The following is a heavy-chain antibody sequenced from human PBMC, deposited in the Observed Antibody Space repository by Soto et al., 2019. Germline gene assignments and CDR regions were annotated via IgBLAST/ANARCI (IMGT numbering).Heavy chain of an antibody. Sequence: GGSLRLSCAASGFTFSSYSMNWVRQAPGKGLEWVSYISSSSSAIYYADSVKGRFTISRDNAKNSLYLQMNSLRDEDTAVYYCARGWYASRNPFDGGKEGPDLGQGTLVTVSS. CDR3: ARGWYASRNPFDGGKEGPD. CDR1: GFTFSSYS. D-gene: IGHD3-22*01. J-gene: IGHJ4*02. CDR2: ISSSSSAI. V-gene: IGHV3-48*02.